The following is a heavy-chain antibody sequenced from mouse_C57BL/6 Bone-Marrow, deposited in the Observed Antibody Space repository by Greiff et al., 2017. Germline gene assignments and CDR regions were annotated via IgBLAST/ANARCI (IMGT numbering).Heavy chain of an antibody. V-gene: IGHV1-50*01. Sequence: QVQLQQSGAELVKPGASVKLSCKASGYTFTSYWMQWVKQRPGQGLEWIGEIDPSDSYTNYNQKFKGKATLTVDKSSSTAYMQLSSLTSEDSAVYYCARSRLFGIRLWGQGTTLTVSS. CDR2: IDPSDSYT. D-gene: IGHD1-1*01. CDR3: ARSRLFGIRL. CDR1: GYTFTSYW. J-gene: IGHJ2*01.